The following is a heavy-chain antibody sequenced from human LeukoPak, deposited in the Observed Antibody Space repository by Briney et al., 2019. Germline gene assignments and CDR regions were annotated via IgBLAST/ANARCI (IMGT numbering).Heavy chain of an antibody. V-gene: IGHV4-59*01. CDR1: GDSISNYY. CDR3: ARHSNDYGSGSYSEPFDV. Sequence: SETLSLTCTVSGDSISNYYWSWIRQSPGKELEWIGYMYNRGSTIYNPSLKSRVTISTDTSKNQFSLRLTSVTAADTALYFCARHSNDYGSGSYSEPFDVWGQGSLVVVSS. CDR2: MYNRGST. D-gene: IGHD3-10*01. J-gene: IGHJ4*02.